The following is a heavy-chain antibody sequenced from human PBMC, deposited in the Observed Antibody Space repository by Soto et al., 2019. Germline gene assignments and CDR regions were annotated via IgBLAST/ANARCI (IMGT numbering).Heavy chain of an antibody. Sequence: GGSLRLSCVASGFTFSDYYMSWIRQAPGKGLKWVSFISSSSSIYTAYADSVKGRFTITRDNAKNSLYLQMTGLRAEDTAVYYCARASRNLDYWGQGTLVTV. CDR2: ISSSSSIYT. V-gene: IGHV3-11*06. D-gene: IGHD1-1*01. CDR1: GFTFSDYY. J-gene: IGHJ4*02. CDR3: ARASRNLDY.